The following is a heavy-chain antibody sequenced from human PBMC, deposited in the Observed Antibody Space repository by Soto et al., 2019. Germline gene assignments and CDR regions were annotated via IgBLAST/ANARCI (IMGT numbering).Heavy chain of an antibody. CDR3: ARDERFLAAISRWSGGEFYYYYGIDV. CDR1: TYTLTCNY. J-gene: IGHJ6*02. CDR2: IPPNSGGA. V-gene: IGHV1-2*02. D-gene: IGHD6-13*01. Sequence: AAVTLSCKTQTYTLTCNYMDWVRQARGQGVEWMGWIPPNSGGANYAQKFKGRVTMTRDTPISTAYMELSRLRSDDTAVYYCARDERFLAAISRWSGGEFYYYYGIDVWGQGTTVTVYS.